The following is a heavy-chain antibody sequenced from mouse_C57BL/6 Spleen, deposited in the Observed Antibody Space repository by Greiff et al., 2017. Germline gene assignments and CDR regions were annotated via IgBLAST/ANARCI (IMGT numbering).Heavy chain of an antibody. J-gene: IGHJ2*01. CDR2: IHPSDSDT. Sequence: QVQLQQPGAELVKPGASVKVSCKASGYTFTSYWLHWVTQRPGQGLEWIGRIHPSDSDTNYNQKFKGKATLTVDKSSSTAYRQLSSLTSEDSAVYYCSIGTQATDYFDYWGQGTTLTVSS. D-gene: IGHD3-2*02. CDR3: SIGTQATDYFDY. V-gene: IGHV1-74*01. CDR1: GYTFTSYW.